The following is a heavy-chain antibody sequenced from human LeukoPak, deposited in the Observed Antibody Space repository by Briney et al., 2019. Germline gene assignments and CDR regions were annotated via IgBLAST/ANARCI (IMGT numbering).Heavy chain of an antibody. CDR1: GGSISSYY. V-gene: IGHV4-59*08. CDR3: ARSSRGYSYGPFDY. D-gene: IGHD5-18*01. Sequence: SETLSLACTVSGGSISSYYWSWIRQPPGKGLEWIGYIYYSGSTNYNPSLKSRVTISVDTSKNQFSLKLSSVTAADTAVYYCARSSRGYSYGPFDYWGQGTLVTVSS. J-gene: IGHJ4*02. CDR2: IYYSGST.